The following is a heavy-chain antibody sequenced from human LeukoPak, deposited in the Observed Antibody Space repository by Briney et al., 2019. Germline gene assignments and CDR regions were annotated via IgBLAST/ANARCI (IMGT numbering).Heavy chain of an antibody. D-gene: IGHD6-13*01. CDR3: AKDWYAGIAAAGNFDY. Sequence: PGGSLRLSCAASGFTFSSYGMHWARQAPGKGLEWVAVISYDGSNKYYADSVKGRFTISRDNSKNTLYLQMNSLRAEDTAVYYCAKDWYAGIAAAGNFDYWGQGTLVTVSS. CDR1: GFTFSSYG. J-gene: IGHJ4*02. CDR2: ISYDGSNK. V-gene: IGHV3-30*18.